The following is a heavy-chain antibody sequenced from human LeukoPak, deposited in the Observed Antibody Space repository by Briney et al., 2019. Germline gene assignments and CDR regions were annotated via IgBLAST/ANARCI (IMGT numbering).Heavy chain of an antibody. Sequence: GGSLRLSCAASGFTFSSYAMDWVRQAPGKGLVWVSGISGSGGSTYYADPVKGRFTISRDNSKNTLYLQMNSLRAEDTAVFYCAAGGDYPHFDYWGQGTLVTVSS. J-gene: IGHJ4*02. D-gene: IGHD4-17*01. CDR3: AAGGDYPHFDY. CDR1: GFTFSSYA. CDR2: ISGSGGST. V-gene: IGHV3-23*01.